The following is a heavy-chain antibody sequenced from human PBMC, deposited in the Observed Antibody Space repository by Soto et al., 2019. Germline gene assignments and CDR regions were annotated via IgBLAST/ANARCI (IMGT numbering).Heavy chain of an antibody. J-gene: IGHJ6*02. V-gene: IGHV4-34*01. CDR3: ARLHDSSGYYYPADYYGMDV. Sequence: SEPLSLTWAVYGGSFSDYYWSWIRQPQGKGLEWIGEINHSGSTNYNPSLKSRVTISVDTSKNQFSLKLSSVTAADTAVYYCARLHDSSGYYYPADYYGMDVWGQGTTVTVS. D-gene: IGHD3-22*01. CDR2: INHSGST. CDR1: GGSFSDYY.